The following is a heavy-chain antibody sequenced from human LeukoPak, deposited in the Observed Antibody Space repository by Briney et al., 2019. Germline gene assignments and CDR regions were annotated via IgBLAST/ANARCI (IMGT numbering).Heavy chain of an antibody. CDR1: GFTFDDYG. Sequence: GGSLRLSCAASGFTFDDYGVSWVRQAPGKGLEWVSGINWNGGSTGYADSVKGRFTISRDNAKNSLYLQMNSLRAEDTAVYYCARDPYSGSYGDSYYYYMDVWGKGTTVTISS. D-gene: IGHD1-26*01. J-gene: IGHJ6*03. V-gene: IGHV3-20*04. CDR3: ARDPYSGSYGDSYYYYMDV. CDR2: INWNGGST.